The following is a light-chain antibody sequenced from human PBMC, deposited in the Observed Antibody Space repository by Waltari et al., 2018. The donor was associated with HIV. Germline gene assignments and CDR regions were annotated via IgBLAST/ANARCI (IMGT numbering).Light chain of an antibody. J-gene: IGLJ1*01. V-gene: IGLV1-47*01. Sequence: QSVLTQPPSASGTPGQRVTISCSGTTSTVGSHFLSWYQQLPGTAPKLLIYRDNRRPSGVPDRFSGSKSGASASLAISGLRSEDEADYYCATWDGSLGGAYVFGAGTKVSVL. CDR2: RDN. CDR3: ATWDGSLGGAYV. CDR1: TSTVGSHF.